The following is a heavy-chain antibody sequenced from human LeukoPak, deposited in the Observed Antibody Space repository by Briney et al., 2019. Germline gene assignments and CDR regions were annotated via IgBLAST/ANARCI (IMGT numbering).Heavy chain of an antibody. CDR3: ARGHRYDYVWGSYRRPTDY. J-gene: IGHJ4*02. CDR1: GYTFTSYD. CDR2: MNPNSGNT. D-gene: IGHD3-16*02. Sequence: ASVKVSYKASGYTFTSYDINWVRQATGQGLEWMGWMNPNSGNTGYAQKFQGRVTMTRNTSISTAYMELSSLRSEDTAVYYCARGHRYDYVWGSYRRPTDYWGQGTLVTVSS. V-gene: IGHV1-8*01.